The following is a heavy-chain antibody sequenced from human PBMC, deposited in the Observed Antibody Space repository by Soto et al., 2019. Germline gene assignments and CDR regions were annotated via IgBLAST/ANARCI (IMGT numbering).Heavy chain of an antibody. CDR3: AIQSGRDDYYGMDV. V-gene: IGHV3-30*03. D-gene: IGHD2-15*01. Sequence: QVQLVESGGGVVQPGRSLRLSCAASGFTFSSYGMHWVRQAPGKGLEWVAVISYDGSNKYYADSVKGRFTISRDNSKNTLYLQMNSLRAEDTAVYYCAIQSGRDDYYGMDVWGQGTTVTVSS. CDR2: ISYDGSNK. J-gene: IGHJ6*02. CDR1: GFTFSSYG.